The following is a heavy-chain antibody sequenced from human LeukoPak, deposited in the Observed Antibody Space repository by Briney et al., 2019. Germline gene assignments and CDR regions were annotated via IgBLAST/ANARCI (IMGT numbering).Heavy chain of an antibody. J-gene: IGHJ4*02. Sequence: AGGSLRLSCAASGFTVSSNYMSWVRQALGKGLEWVSVIYSGGSTYYADSVKGRFTISRDNSKNMLYLQMNRQRAEDTAVYYCARGGGYSGYDSLDYWGQGTLVTVSS. CDR2: IYSGGST. V-gene: IGHV3-66*02. CDR3: ARGGGYSGYDSLDY. CDR1: GFTVSSNY. D-gene: IGHD5-12*01.